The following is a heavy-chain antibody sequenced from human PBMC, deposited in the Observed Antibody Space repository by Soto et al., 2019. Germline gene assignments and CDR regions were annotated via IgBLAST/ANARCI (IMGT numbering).Heavy chain of an antibody. CDR1: GGSFSGYY. CDR2: INHSGST. CDR3: ARMVSRSGSYWYYYYGMDV. V-gene: IGHV4-34*01. Sequence: LSLTCAVYGGSFSGYYWSWIRQPPGKGLEWIGEINHSGSTNYNPSLKSRVTISVDTSKNQFSLKLSSVTAADTAVYYCARMVSRSGSYWYYYYGMDVWGQGTTVTVSS. D-gene: IGHD3-10*01. J-gene: IGHJ6*02.